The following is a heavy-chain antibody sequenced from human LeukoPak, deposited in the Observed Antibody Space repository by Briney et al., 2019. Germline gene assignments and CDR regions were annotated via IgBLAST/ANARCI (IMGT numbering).Heavy chain of an antibody. J-gene: IGHJ3*02. V-gene: IGHV4-59*08. CDR2: IYYSGST. CDR3: ARHEYYYGSGSSDAFDI. CDR1: GGSISSYY. D-gene: IGHD3-10*01. Sequence: PSETLSLTCTVSGGSISSYYWSWIRQPPGKGLEWIGYIYYSGSTNYNPSLKSRVTISVDTSKNQLSLKLSSVTAADTAVYYCARHEYYYGSGSSDAFDIWGQGTMVTVSS.